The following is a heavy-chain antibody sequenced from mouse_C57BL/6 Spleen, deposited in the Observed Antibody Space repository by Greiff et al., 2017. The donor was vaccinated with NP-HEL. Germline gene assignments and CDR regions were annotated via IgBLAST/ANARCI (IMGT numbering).Heavy chain of an antibody. V-gene: IGHV5-4*03. J-gene: IGHJ2*01. CDR1: GFTFSSYA. Sequence: EVMLVESGGGLVKPGGSLKLSCAASGFTFSSYAMSWVRQTPEKRLEWVATISDGGSYTYYPDNVKGRFTISRDNAKNNLYLQMSHLKSEDTAMYYCARAGGNYDFDYWGQGTTLTVSS. CDR3: ARAGGNYDFDY. CDR2: ISDGGSYT. D-gene: IGHD2-1*01.